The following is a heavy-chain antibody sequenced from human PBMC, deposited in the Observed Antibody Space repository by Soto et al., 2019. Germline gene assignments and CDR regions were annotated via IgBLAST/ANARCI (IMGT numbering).Heavy chain of an antibody. V-gene: IGHV1-69*12. D-gene: IGHD2-2*03. CDR2: IIPIFGTA. Sequence: QVQLVQSGAEVKKPGSSVKVSCKASGGTFSSYAISWVRQAPGQGLEWMGGIIPIFGTANYAQKFQGRVTITADESTSTAYMELSSLRSEDTAVYYCAGVGNCISTSCYYFDYWGQGTLVTVSS. J-gene: IGHJ4*02. CDR1: GGTFSSYA. CDR3: AGVGNCISTSCYYFDY.